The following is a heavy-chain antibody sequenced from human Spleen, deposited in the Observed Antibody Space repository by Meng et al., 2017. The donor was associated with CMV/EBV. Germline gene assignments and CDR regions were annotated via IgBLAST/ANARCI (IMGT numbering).Heavy chain of an antibody. CDR1: GFNLGN. CDR2: MRFAGSDK. CDR3: GNNGYLGMDV. D-gene: IGHD2-2*03. Sequence: GESLKISCAASGFNLGNMHWVRQAPGMGLEWVAFMRFAGSDKYYADSVKGRFTISRDNSKNTLYLQMNSLRTEDTAVYYCGNNGYLGMDVWGQGTTVTVSS. J-gene: IGHJ6*02. V-gene: IGHV3-30*02.